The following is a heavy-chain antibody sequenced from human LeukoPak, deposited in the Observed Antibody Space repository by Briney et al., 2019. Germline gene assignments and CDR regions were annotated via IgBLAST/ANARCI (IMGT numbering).Heavy chain of an antibody. J-gene: IGHJ4*02. CDR1: GGSFSGYY. CDR2: INHSGST. V-gene: IGHV4-34*01. CDR3: ARARIVGATSPFVY. Sequence: SETLSLTCAVYGGSFSGYYWSWIRQPPGKGLEWIGEINHSGSTNYNPSLKSRVTISVDTSKNQFSLELSSVTAADTAVYYCARARIVGATSPFVYWGQGTLVTVSS. D-gene: IGHD1-26*01.